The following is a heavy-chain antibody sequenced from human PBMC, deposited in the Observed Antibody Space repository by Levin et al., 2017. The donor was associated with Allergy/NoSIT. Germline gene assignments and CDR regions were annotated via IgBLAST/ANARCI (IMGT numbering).Heavy chain of an antibody. V-gene: IGHV4-34*01. CDR3: ARVRGVGYDFWSGYPGSSNYDYGMDV. CDR1: GGSFSGYY. J-gene: IGHJ6*02. CDR2: INHSGST. Sequence: ASETLSLTCAVYGGSFSGYYWSWIRQPPGKGLEWIGEINHSGSTNYNPSLKSRVTISVDTSKNQFSLKLSSVTAADTAVYYCARVRGVGYDFWSGYPGSSNYDYGMDVWGQGTTVTVSS. D-gene: IGHD3-3*01.